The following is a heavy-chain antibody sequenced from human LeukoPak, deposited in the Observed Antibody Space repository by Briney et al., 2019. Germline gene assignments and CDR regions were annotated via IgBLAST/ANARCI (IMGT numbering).Heavy chain of an antibody. CDR2: INPNSGGT. CDR1: GYTFTGYY. D-gene: IGHD2-15*01. J-gene: IGHJ4*02. CDR3: ATISCSGGSCYSGTMFDY. Sequence: GASVKVSCKASGYTFTGYYMHWVRQAPGQGLEWMGWINPNSGGTNYAQKFQGRVTMTRDTSISTAYMELSRLRSDDTAVYYCATISCSGGSCYSGTMFDYWGQGTLVTVSS. V-gene: IGHV1-2*02.